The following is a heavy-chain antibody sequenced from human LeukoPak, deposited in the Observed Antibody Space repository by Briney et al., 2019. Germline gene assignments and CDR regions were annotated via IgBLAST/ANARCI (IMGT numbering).Heavy chain of an antibody. J-gene: IGHJ4*02. CDR1: GGSISSYY. CDR2: IYTSGST. V-gene: IGHV4-4*07. CDR3: ARDLTNYDFWSGYYSTHDY. D-gene: IGHD3-3*01. Sequence: SETLSLTCTVSGGSISSYYWSWIRQPAGKGLEWIGRIYTSGSTNYNPSLKSRVTISVDTSKNQFSLKLSSVTAADTAVYYCARDLTNYDFWSGYYSTHDYWGQGTLVTVSS.